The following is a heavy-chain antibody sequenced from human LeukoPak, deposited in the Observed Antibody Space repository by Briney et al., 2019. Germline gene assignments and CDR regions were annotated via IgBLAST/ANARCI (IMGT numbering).Heavy chain of an antibody. Sequence: GRSLRLSCAASGFTFSSYGMHWVRQAPGKGLEWVAVISYDGSNKYYADSMKGRFTISRDNSKNTLYLQMNSLRAEDTAVYYCAKDRGVAVAGTGGLFDYWGQGTLVTVSS. V-gene: IGHV3-30*18. J-gene: IGHJ4*02. D-gene: IGHD6-19*01. CDR3: AKDRGVAVAGTGGLFDY. CDR1: GFTFSSYG. CDR2: ISYDGSNK.